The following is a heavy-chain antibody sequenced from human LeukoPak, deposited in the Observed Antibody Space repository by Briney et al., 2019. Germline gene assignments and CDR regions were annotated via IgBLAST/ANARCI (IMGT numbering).Heavy chain of an antibody. Sequence: GGSLRLSCAASGFTFSSYAMHWVRQAPGKGLEWVAVISYDGSNKYYADSVKGRFTISRDNSKNTLYLQMNSLRAEDTAVYYCARDNSDYGDYTYYFDYWGQGTLVTVSS. CDR1: GFTFSSYA. J-gene: IGHJ4*02. D-gene: IGHD4-17*01. CDR3: ARDNSDYGDYTYYFDY. CDR2: ISYDGSNK. V-gene: IGHV3-30-3*01.